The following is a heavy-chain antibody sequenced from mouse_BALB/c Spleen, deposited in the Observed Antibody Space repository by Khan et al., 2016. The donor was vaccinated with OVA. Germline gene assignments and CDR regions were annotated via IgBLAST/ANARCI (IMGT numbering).Heavy chain of an antibody. Sequence: EVQLQESGPSLVKPSQTLSLTCSVTGDSITSGYWNWIRKFPGNKLEYMGYIIYTGYTYYNPSLKSRISITRHTSKEQYYIHLNSVTDEDTATDYCARSTYRYAFVYWGQGTLVTVSA. CDR3: ARSTYRYAFVY. V-gene: IGHV3-8*02. D-gene: IGHD2-14*01. CDR2: IIYTGYT. CDR1: GDSITSGY. J-gene: IGHJ3*01.